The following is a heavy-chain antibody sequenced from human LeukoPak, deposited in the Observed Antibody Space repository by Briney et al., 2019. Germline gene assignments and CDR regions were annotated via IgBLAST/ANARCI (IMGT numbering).Heavy chain of an antibody. D-gene: IGHD3-16*02. J-gene: IGHJ4*02. Sequence: GGSLRLSCAASGFTFSSYSMNWVRQAPGKGLEWVSSITSSSTYIYYADSVRGRFTISRDNAKNSLYLQMNSLRAEDTAVYYCARDVNDYVWGSYRTDYWGQGTLVTVSS. CDR3: ARDVNDYVWGSYRTDY. CDR1: GFTFSSYS. CDR2: ITSSSTYI. V-gene: IGHV3-21*01.